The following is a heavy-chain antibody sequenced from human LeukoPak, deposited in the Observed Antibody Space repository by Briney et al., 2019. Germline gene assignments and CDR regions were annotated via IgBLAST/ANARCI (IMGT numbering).Heavy chain of an antibody. CDR2: IWYDGSNK. CDR3: ARDQVLYYYDSSGYFDY. D-gene: IGHD3-22*01. V-gene: IGHV3-33*01. CDR1: GFTFSSYG. Sequence: PGRSLRLSCAASGFTFSSYGMHWVRQAPGKGLEWVAVIWYDGSNKYYADSVKGRFTISRDNSKNTLYLQMNSLRAEDTAVYYCARDQVLYYYDSSGYFDYWGQGTLVTVSS. J-gene: IGHJ4*02.